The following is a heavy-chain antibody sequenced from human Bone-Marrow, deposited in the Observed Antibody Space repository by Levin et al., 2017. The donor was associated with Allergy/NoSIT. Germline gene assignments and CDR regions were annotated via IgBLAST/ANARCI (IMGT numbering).Heavy chain of an antibody. V-gene: IGHV1-8*02. Sequence: GGSLRLSCKASGYTFTSFDIAWVRQATGQGLEWLGNMNPNSGNTVYAQKFQGRITMTRQTSISTAYMELSSLRSDDTAVYYCARGWGTTVTPFDSWGQGTLVTVSS. CDR1: GYTFTSFD. CDR2: MNPNSGNT. D-gene: IGHD4-17*01. J-gene: IGHJ4*02. CDR3: ARGWGTTVTPFDS.